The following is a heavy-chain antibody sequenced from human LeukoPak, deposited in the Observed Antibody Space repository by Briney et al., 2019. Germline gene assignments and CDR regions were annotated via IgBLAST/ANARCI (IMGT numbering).Heavy chain of an antibody. V-gene: IGHV1-69*04. CDR2: IIPIFGIA. CDR3: ARVSDLDYYDSSGPNWFDP. J-gene: IGHJ5*02. D-gene: IGHD3-22*01. CDR1: GGTFSSYA. Sequence: SVKVSCRASGGTFSSYAISWVRQAPGQGLEWMGRIIPIFGIANYAQKFQGRVTITADKSTSTAYMELSSLRSEDTAVYYCARVSDLDYYDSSGPNWFDPWGQGTLVTVSS.